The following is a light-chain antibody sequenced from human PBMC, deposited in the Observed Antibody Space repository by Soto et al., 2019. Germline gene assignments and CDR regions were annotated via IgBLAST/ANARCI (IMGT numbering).Light chain of an antibody. CDR1: QSVSSN. J-gene: IGKJ2*01. CDR3: QQYNNWPPIT. CDR2: GAS. V-gene: IGKV3-15*01. Sequence: EIVMTQSPATLSVSPGERATLSCRASQSVSSNLAWYQQKPGQAPRLLVYGASTRATGIPARYSGSGSGTEFTLTISSRQSEDFAVYSCQQYNNWPPITCAQGTKLEIK.